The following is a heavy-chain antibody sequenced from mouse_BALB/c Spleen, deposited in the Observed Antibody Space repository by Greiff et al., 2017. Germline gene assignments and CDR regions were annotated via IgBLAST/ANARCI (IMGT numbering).Heavy chain of an antibody. V-gene: IGHV1-9*01. CDR2: ILPGSGST. CDR1: GYTFSSYW. J-gene: IGHJ3*01. CDR3: ARWGIYYDYDGFAY. Sequence: VQLQQSGAELMKPGASVKISCKATGYTFSSYWIEWVKQRPGHGLEWIGEILPGSGSTNYNEKFKGKATFTADTSSNTAYMQLSSLTSEDSAVYYCARWGIYYDYDGFAYWGQGTLVTVSA. D-gene: IGHD2-4*01.